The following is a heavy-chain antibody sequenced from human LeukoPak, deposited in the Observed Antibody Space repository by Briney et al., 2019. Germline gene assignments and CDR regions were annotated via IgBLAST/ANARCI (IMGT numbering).Heavy chain of an antibody. CDR2: IRYDGSNK. Sequence: GGSLRLSCAASGFTFNSYGMHWVRQAPGKGLEWVAFIRYDGSNKYYADSVKGRFTISRDNAKNSLYPQMNSLRAEDTAVYYCARVRKNIQSMVRGQNYYYYYMDVWGKGTTVTISS. J-gene: IGHJ6*03. CDR3: ARVRKNIQSMVRGQNYYYYYMDV. D-gene: IGHD3-10*01. V-gene: IGHV3-30*02. CDR1: GFTFNSYG.